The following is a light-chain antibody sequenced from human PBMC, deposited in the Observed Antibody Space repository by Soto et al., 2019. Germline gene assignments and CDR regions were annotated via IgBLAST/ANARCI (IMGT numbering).Light chain of an antibody. Sequence: EVVMTQSPATLSVSPGQRATLSCRASQSVSSNLAWYQHKPGQAPGLLIYGASTRATGIPARFSGSGSGTEFTLTISSLQSEDFAVYYCQQYASSPFTFGPGTKVDIK. V-gene: IGKV3-15*01. CDR1: QSVSSN. J-gene: IGKJ3*01. CDR2: GAS. CDR3: QQYASSPFT.